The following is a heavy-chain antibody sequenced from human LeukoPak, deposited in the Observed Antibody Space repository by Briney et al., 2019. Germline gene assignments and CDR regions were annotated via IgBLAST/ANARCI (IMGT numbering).Heavy chain of an antibody. Sequence: ASVKVSCKASGYTFTSHGISWVRQAPGQGLEWMGWISAYNGNTNYAQKLQGRVTMTTDTSTSTAYMELRSLRSDDTAVYYCARDYGSGSYDWFDPWGQGTLVTVSS. V-gene: IGHV1-18*01. CDR2: ISAYNGNT. CDR3: ARDYGSGSYDWFDP. J-gene: IGHJ5*02. CDR1: GYTFTSHG. D-gene: IGHD3-10*01.